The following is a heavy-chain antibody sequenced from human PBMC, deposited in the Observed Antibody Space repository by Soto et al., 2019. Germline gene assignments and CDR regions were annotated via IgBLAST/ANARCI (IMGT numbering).Heavy chain of an antibody. Sequence: GGSLRLSCAASGFSFSKFAMHWVRQAPGKGLECVAVIWFDGSKRDHADSVKGRFTVSRDNSENTLSLQMNNLRAEDTGVYYCARGSEESYPGSRIFDLWGRGTLVTVSS. CDR3: ARGSEESYPGSRIFDL. V-gene: IGHV3-33*01. CDR2: IWFDGSKR. CDR1: GFSFSKFA. D-gene: IGHD3-10*01. J-gene: IGHJ4*02.